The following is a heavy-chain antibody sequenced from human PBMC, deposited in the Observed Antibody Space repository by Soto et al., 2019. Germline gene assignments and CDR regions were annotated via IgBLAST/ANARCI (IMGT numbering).Heavy chain of an antibody. J-gene: IGHJ5*02. CDR1: GYTFTTFW. D-gene: IGHD2-2*01. V-gene: IGHV5-10-1*01. Sequence: GESLKISCTGFGYTFTTFWISWVRQMPGKGLEWMGRIDPRDSYVNYSPSFQGHVTISVDKSISTAYLQWGSLKASDTAMYFCARLFCSSSTCDSWFDPWGQGTLVTVSS. CDR3: ARLFCSSSTCDSWFDP. CDR2: IDPRDSYV.